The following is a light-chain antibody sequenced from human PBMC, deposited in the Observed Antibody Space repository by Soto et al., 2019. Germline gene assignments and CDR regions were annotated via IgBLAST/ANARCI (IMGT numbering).Light chain of an antibody. CDR3: QQRSNWPPRFT. CDR2: DAS. V-gene: IGKV3-11*01. Sequence: EIVLTQSPATLSLSQGARATLSCRASKSVRSYLAWYQQKPGQAPRLLIYDASNRATGIPAGFSGSGSGTDFSVTISSLAPEDFAVYYCQQRSNWPPRFTFGPGTKVDIK. CDR1: KSVRSY. J-gene: IGKJ3*01.